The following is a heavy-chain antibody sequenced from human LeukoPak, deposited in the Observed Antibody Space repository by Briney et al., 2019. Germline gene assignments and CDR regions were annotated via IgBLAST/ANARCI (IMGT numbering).Heavy chain of an antibody. V-gene: IGHV3-23*01. CDR2: ISGSGGST. D-gene: IGHD3-9*01. CDR1: GFTFSNYS. Sequence: GGSLRLSCEASGFTFSNYSMNWVRQAPGKGLEWVSAISGSGGSTYYADSVKGRFTISRDNSKNTLYLQMNSLRAEDTAVYYCARVLRYFDWLSHWGQGTLVTVSS. CDR3: ARVLRYFDWLSH. J-gene: IGHJ4*02.